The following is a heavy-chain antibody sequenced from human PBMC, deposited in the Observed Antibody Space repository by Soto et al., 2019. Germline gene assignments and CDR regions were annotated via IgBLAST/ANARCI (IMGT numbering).Heavy chain of an antibody. V-gene: IGHV3-21*04. CDR2: ISSNSSYT. D-gene: IGHD2-15*01. Sequence: GGSLRLSCAASGFTFSSYSLNWVRQAPGKGLEWVSYISSNSSYTYYADSVKGRFTISRDNAKNSLYLQMNSLRAEDTALYYCASQRYCSGGNCSDYWGQGTLVTVSS. CDR3: ASQRYCSGGNCSDY. CDR1: GFTFSSYS. J-gene: IGHJ4*02.